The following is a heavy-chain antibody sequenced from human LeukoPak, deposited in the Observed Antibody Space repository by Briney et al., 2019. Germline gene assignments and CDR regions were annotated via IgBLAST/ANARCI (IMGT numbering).Heavy chain of an antibody. J-gene: IGHJ6*02. Sequence: SETLSLTCTVSGGSISSSSYYWSWIRQPPGKGLEWIGYIYYSGSTNYNPSLKSRVTISVDTSKNQFSLKLSSVTAADTAVYYCARYPSRTDFWSGYSYYYYYGMDVWGQGTTVTVSS. D-gene: IGHD3-3*01. CDR2: IYYSGST. CDR1: GGSISSSSYY. CDR3: ARYPSRTDFWSGYSYYYYYGMDV. V-gene: IGHV4-61*01.